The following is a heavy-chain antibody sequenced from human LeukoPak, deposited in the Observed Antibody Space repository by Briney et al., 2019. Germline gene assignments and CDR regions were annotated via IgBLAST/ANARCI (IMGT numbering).Heavy chain of an antibody. CDR3: ANGTSSSLGQ. J-gene: IGHJ4*02. CDR2: INTDGSTT. D-gene: IGHD6-6*01. CDR1: GFIFSNYW. V-gene: IGHV3-74*01. Sequence: GGSLRLSCAASGFIFSNYWMHWARQVPGKGLVWVSRINTDGSTTSYADSLKGRFTTSRDNAKNMVYLQMNSLRAEDTAVYYCANGTSSSLGQWGQGTLVTVSS.